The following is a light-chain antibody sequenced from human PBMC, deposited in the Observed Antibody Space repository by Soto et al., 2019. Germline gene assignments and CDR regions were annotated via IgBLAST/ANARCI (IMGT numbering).Light chain of an antibody. V-gene: IGKV3-15*01. Sequence: EIVMTQSPATLSVSPGERATLSCRASQSVSSNLAWYQQRPGQAPRLLMYGASTRATGIPARFSGSGSGTEFTLTISGLQSEDFAVYYCEQYNTWPLSFGGGTKVEIK. CDR1: QSVSSN. J-gene: IGKJ4*01. CDR2: GAS. CDR3: EQYNTWPLS.